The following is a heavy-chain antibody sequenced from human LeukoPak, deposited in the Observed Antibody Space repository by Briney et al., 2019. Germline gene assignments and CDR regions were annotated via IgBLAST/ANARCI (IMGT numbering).Heavy chain of an antibody. V-gene: IGHV1-18*01. J-gene: IGHJ3*02. Sequence: ASVKVSCKASGHTFTSYGISWVRQAPGQGLEWMGWISAYNGNTNYAQKLQGRVTMTTDTSTSTAYMELRSLRSDDTAVYYCARELYDFWSGYYNPKDAFDIWGQGTMVTVS. CDR1: GHTFTSYG. D-gene: IGHD3-3*01. CDR2: ISAYNGNT. CDR3: ARELYDFWSGYYNPKDAFDI.